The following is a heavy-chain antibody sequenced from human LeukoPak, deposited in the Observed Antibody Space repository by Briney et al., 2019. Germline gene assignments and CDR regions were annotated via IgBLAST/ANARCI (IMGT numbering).Heavy chain of an antibody. J-gene: IGHJ4*02. CDR3: AKDRGSSGWYIDY. V-gene: IGHV3-43*02. Sequence: GGSLRLSCAASGFTFDDYAMHWVRQAPGKGLQWVSLISGDGGTTYSADSVKGRFTISRDNSKNSLHLQMNSLRTEDTALYFCAKDRGSSGWYIDYWGQGTLVTVSS. D-gene: IGHD6-19*01. CDR2: ISGDGGTT. CDR1: GFTFDDYA.